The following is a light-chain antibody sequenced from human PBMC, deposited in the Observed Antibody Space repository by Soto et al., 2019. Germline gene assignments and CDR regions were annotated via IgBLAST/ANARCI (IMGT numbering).Light chain of an antibody. CDR2: GAS. V-gene: IGKV3-20*01. CDR3: QQYIRRPLS. Sequence: EVVLTQSPGTLSLSPGDRATLSCRASQSVSSTYVAWYQHIPGQTPRLLIYGASNRATGIPDRFSGSGSGTDFTLTISGLQAEDFAVYFCQQYIRRPLSFGQGTRLEIK. CDR1: QSVSSTY. J-gene: IGKJ5*01.